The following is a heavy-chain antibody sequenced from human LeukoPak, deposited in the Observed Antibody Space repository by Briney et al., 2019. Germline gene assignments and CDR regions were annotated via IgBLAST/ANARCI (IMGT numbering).Heavy chain of an antibody. Sequence: PGRSLRLSCAASGFTFSSYAMHWVRQAPGKGLEWVSYISSSGSTIYYADSVKGRFTISRDNAKNSLYLQMNSLRAEDTAVYYCARGVESSSWYGEGDFDYWGQGTLVTVSS. J-gene: IGHJ4*02. D-gene: IGHD6-13*01. CDR3: ARGVESSSWYGEGDFDY. CDR2: ISSSGSTI. CDR1: GFTFSSYA. V-gene: IGHV3-48*03.